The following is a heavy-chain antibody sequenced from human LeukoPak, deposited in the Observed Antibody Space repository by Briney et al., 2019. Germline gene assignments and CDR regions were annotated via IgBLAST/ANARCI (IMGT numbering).Heavy chain of an antibody. D-gene: IGHD1-26*01. CDR1: GYTFTSYG. Sequence: ASVKVSCKASGYTFTSYGISWVRQAPGQGLEWMGWISAYNGNTNYAQKLQGRVTMTTDTSTSTAYMELRSMRSDDTAVYYCARDLGGSSEGKRFDPWGQGTLVTVSS. CDR2: ISAYNGNT. J-gene: IGHJ5*02. V-gene: IGHV1-18*01. CDR3: ARDLGGSSEGKRFDP.